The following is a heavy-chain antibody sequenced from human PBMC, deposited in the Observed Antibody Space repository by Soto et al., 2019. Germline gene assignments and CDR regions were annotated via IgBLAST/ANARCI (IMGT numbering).Heavy chain of an antibody. Sequence: EVQLLESGGGLVQPGGSLRLSCAASGFTFSSYAMSWVRQAPGKGLEWVSAISGSGGSTYYADSVKGRFTISRDNSKNTLYLQMNSLRAEDTAVYYCAKDLRCSSTSCYGDWFDPWGQGTLVTVS. CDR1: GFTFSSYA. D-gene: IGHD2-2*01. CDR3: AKDLRCSSTSCYGDWFDP. J-gene: IGHJ5*02. V-gene: IGHV3-23*01. CDR2: ISGSGGST.